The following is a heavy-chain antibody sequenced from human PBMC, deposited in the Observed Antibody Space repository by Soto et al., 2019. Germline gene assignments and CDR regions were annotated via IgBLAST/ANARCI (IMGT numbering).Heavy chain of an antibody. CDR3: AQRLSDYGLGRERANYFDP. V-gene: IGHV2-5*02. CDR2: IYWDDDK. Sequence: QITLKESGPTLVRPTQTLTLTCTFSGFSLSTTGVGVGWIRQPPGKALEWLALIYWDDDKRYSPALKSRLTITKDTSKNEVILTMTNMDPVDTATYYCAQRLSDYGLGRERANYFDPWGQRTLVTVSS. CDR1: GFSLSTTGVG. J-gene: IGHJ5*02. D-gene: IGHD3-10*01.